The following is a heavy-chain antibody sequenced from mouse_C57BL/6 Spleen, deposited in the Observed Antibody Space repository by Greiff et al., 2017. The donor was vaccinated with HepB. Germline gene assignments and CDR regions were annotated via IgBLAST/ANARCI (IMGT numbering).Heavy chain of an antibody. CDR1: GYTFTSYW. V-gene: IGHV1-55*01. J-gene: IGHJ2*01. Sequence: QVHVKQPGAELVKPGASVKMSCKASGYTFTSYWITWVKQRPGQGLEWIGDIYPGSGSTNYNEKFKSKATLTVDTSSSTAYMQLSSLTSEDSAVYYCAREGHYYGSSYVRDYWGQGTTLTVSS. D-gene: IGHD1-1*01. CDR3: AREGHYYGSSYVRDY. CDR2: IYPGSGST.